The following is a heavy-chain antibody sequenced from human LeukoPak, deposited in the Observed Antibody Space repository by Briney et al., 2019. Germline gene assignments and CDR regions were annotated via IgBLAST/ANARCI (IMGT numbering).Heavy chain of an antibody. CDR3: ARSPSTVTKFSIFDY. Sequence: SQTLSLTCTVSGGSISSGGYYWSWIRQHPGKGLEWIGYIYYSGSTYYNPSLKSRVTISVDTSKNQFSLKLSSVTAADTAVYYCARSPSTVTKFSIFDYWGQGTLVTVSS. CDR2: IYYSGST. CDR1: GGSISSGGYY. V-gene: IGHV4-31*03. D-gene: IGHD4-17*01. J-gene: IGHJ4*02.